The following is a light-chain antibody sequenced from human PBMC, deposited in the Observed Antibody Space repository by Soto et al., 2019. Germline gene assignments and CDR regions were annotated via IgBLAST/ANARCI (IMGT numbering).Light chain of an antibody. CDR3: QQSYSTPYT. J-gene: IGKJ2*01. Sequence: DIQMTQSPSSLSASVGDRVTITCRAGQNINSYLNWYQHKPGKAPKVLIYAASSLQSGVTSRVSGSGSGTDFTLTISSLQPEDFATYYCQQSYSTPYTFGQGTKLEIK. CDR2: AAS. V-gene: IGKV1-39*01. CDR1: QNINSY.